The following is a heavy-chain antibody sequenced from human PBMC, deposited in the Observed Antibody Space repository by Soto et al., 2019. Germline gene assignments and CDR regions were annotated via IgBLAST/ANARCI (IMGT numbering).Heavy chain of an antibody. CDR1: GGTFSSYT. J-gene: IGHJ4*02. CDR3: ARDSGMGY. D-gene: IGHD3-10*01. V-gene: IGHV1-69*04. Sequence: SVKVSCKASGGTFSSYTISWGRQAPGQGLEWMGRSIPILGIANYAQKVQGRGTITADKSTSTAYMELSSLRSEDTAVYYCARDSGMGYWGQGTLVTVSS. CDR2: SIPILGIA.